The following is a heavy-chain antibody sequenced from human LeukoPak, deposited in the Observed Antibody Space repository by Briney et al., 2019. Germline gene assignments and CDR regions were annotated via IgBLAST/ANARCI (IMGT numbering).Heavy chain of an antibody. D-gene: IGHD6-13*01. V-gene: IGHV4-4*07. CDR2: IYSSGGA. CDR1: GGSISSYY. Sequence: SETLSLTCTVSGGSISSYYWSWIRQPAGKGLEWIGRIYSSGGADYNPSLKSRVTMSVDTSKNQFSLKLRSVTAADTAVYYCARGIAAASERAFDIWGQGTMVTVSS. CDR3: ARGIAAASERAFDI. J-gene: IGHJ3*02.